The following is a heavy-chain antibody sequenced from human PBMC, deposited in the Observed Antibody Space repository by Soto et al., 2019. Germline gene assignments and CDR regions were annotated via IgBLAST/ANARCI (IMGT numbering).Heavy chain of an antibody. CDR2: ISYDGSKK. Sequence: GGSLRLSCAASGFTFSRYTMHWVRQDPGKGLEWVAVISYDGSKKFYADSVRGRFIISRDNSKNTLYVQMNSLRAEDTAVFYCARSGGSYFGPCECWGQGTLVILSS. V-gene: IGHV3-30-3*01. D-gene: IGHD1-26*01. CDR3: ARSGGSYFGPCEC. J-gene: IGHJ4*02. CDR1: GFTFSRYT.